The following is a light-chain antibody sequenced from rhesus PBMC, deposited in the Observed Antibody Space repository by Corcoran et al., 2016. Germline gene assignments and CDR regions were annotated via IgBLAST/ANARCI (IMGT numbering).Light chain of an antibody. CDR2: GAS. J-gene: IGKJ1*01. V-gene: IGKV3-24*04. CDR3: QQSSNFWT. CDR1: QSVGYF. Sequence: EIVVTQSPATLSLSPGERATLSCRASQSVGYFLAWFHQKPGQPPRLLIYGASTRAPGIPDRVSGSGSGTDFTLTSSRLGPEDVGLYYCQQSSNFWTFGQGTKVEIK.